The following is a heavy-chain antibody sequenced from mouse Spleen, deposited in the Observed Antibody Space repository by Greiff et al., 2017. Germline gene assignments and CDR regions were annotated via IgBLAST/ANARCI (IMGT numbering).Heavy chain of an antibody. Sequence: QVQLQQPGAELVKPGASVKMSCKASGYTFTSYWITWVKQRPGQGLEWIGDIYPGSGSTNYNEKFKSKATLTVDTSSSTAYMQLSSLTSEDSAVYYCARGGYYPPWFAYWGQGTLVTVSA. V-gene: IGHV1-55*01. J-gene: IGHJ3*01. D-gene: IGHD1-1*01. CDR3: ARGGYYPPWFAY. CDR2: IYPGSGST. CDR1: GYTFTSYW.